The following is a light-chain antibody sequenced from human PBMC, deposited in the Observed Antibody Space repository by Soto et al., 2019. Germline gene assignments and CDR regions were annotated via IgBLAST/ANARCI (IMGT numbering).Light chain of an antibody. V-gene: IGKV3-15*01. CDR2: GAS. J-gene: IGKJ3*01. CDR1: QSVGSN. CDR3: QQYDNLPRT. Sequence: ERVMTQSPATLSVSPGERATLSCRASQSVGSNLAWYQQKPGQAPRLLIFGASSRATGVPARFSGSGSGTEFTLTINSLQSEDFAVYFCQQYDNLPRTFGPGTKVDIK.